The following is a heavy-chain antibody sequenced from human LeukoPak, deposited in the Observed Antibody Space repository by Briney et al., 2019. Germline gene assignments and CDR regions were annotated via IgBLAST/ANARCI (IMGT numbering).Heavy chain of an antibody. J-gene: IGHJ4*02. D-gene: IGHD1-26*01. CDR1: SGSINSYY. V-gene: IGHV4-4*07. CDR3: GRQGYTASYYFLDY. Sequence: SETLSLNCTVSSGSINSYYWGWVRQPPGKGLEWIGRIYTTGATQYNPSLKSRIIMSVDTSTNQFSLNLRSVTPADTAVYYCGRQGYTASYYFLDYWSQGTLVAVS. CDR2: IYTTGAT.